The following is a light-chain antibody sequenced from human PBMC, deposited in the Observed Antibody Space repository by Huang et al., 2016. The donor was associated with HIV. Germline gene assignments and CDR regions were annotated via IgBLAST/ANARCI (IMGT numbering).Light chain of an antibody. V-gene: IGKV3-20*01. J-gene: IGKJ4*01. Sequence: EIVLTQSPGTVSLSPWERATLSCRASQTVSGSFLAWYQQRPGQAPRLLIYCVSSRATGIPDKFSGSGSGTDFTLTISILEPEDFAVYFCQHYGSSPFTFGGGTKVEIK. CDR3: QHYGSSPFT. CDR1: QTVSGSF. CDR2: CVS.